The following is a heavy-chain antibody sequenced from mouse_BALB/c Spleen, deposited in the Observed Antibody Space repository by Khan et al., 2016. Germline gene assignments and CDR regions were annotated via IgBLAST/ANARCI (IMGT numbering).Heavy chain of an antibody. V-gene: IGHV9-3*02. Sequence: QIQLVQSGPELRKPGETVKISCKASGYIFTSYGMIWVKQAPGEGLKWMGWINTNTGEPTSAEKFKGRFAFSLETSASIAYLQINDLKNEDTATYFCAIYGNYALDYWGQGTAVTVSS. CDR2: INTNTGEP. J-gene: IGHJ4*01. CDR1: GYIFTSYG. CDR3: AIYGNYALDY. D-gene: IGHD2-1*01.